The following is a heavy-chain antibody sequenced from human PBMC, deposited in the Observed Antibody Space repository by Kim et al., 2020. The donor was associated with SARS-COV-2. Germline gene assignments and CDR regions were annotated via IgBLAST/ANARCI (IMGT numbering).Heavy chain of an antibody. CDR2: ISSSSSYI. Sequence: GGSLRLSCAASGFTFSSYSMNWVRQAPGKGLEWVSSISSSSSYIYYADSVKGRFTISRDNAKNSLYLQMNSLRAEDTAVYYCARAGIVGATTMGFDYWGQGTLVTVSS. V-gene: IGHV3-21*01. CDR1: GFTFSSYS. CDR3: ARAGIVGATTMGFDY. D-gene: IGHD1-26*01. J-gene: IGHJ4*02.